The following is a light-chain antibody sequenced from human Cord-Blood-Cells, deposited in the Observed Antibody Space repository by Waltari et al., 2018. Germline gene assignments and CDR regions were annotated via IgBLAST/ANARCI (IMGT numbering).Light chain of an antibody. V-gene: IGKV4-1*01. J-gene: IGKJ1*01. CDR2: WAS. CDR1: QSVLYSSTNKNY. CDR3: QQYYSTPT. Sequence: DIVMTQYPDSLAVSLGERATINCKSSQSVLYSSTNKNYLAWYHQKPGQPPKLLIYWASTRESGVPDRFSGSGSGTDFTLTISSLQAEDVAVYYCQQYYSTPTFGQGTKVEIK.